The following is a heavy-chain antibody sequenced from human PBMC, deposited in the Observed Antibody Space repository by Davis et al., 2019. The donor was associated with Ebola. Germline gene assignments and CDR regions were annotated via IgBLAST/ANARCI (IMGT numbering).Heavy chain of an antibody. Sequence: SETLSLTCAVYGGSFSGYYWSWIRQPPGKGLEWIGEINHSGNTNFSPSLKSRVTISVDTSKNQFSLKLSSVTAADTAVYYCARGAGYSYGYVYYYYGMDVWGKGTTVTVSS. J-gene: IGHJ6*04. CDR3: ARGAGYSYGYVYYYYGMDV. CDR2: INHSGNT. V-gene: IGHV4-34*01. D-gene: IGHD5-18*01. CDR1: GGSFSGYY.